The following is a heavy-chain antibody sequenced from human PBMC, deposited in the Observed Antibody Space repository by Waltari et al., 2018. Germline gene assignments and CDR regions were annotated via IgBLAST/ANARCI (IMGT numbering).Heavy chain of an antibody. CDR1: GFSFDDYA. Sequence: EVQLVESGGGLVQPGRSLRLACAAPGFSFDDYAMHWVRQAPGKGLEWVSGISWKSGSTAYADSVEGRFTISRDNAKNSLYLQMHSLRPEDTALYYCVKDRGLYSSSSGLDYWGQGTLVTVSS. D-gene: IGHD6-6*01. V-gene: IGHV3-9*01. CDR2: ISWKSGST. CDR3: VKDRGLYSSSSGLDY. J-gene: IGHJ4*02.